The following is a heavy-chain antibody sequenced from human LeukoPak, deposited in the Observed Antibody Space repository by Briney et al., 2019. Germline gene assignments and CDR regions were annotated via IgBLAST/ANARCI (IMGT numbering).Heavy chain of an antibody. CDR2: IYYGGST. CDR3: ARAYYYASSAFDI. Sequence: PSETLSLTCTVSGGSISSNTYYWDWIRQPPGKGLECIGSIYYGGSTYYNPSLKIRVIISVDTSKNQFSLKLSSVTAADTAVYYCARAYYYASSAFDIWGQGTMVTVSS. D-gene: IGHD3-22*01. V-gene: IGHV4-39*01. CDR1: GGSISSNTYY. J-gene: IGHJ3*02.